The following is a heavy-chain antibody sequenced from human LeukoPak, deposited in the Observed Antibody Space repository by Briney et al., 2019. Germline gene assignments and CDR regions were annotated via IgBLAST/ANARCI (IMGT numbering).Heavy chain of an antibody. CDR2: INPNSGGT. J-gene: IGHJ4*02. CDR1: GYTSTGYY. V-gene: IGHV1-2*02. D-gene: IGHD6-13*01. CDR3: ARDTAAAGSFHPDY. Sequence: ASVKVSCKASGYTSTGYYMHWVRQAPGQGLEWMGWINPNSGGTNYAQKFQGGVTMTRDTSISTAYMELSRPRSDDTAVYYCARDTAAAGSFHPDYWGQGTLVTVSS.